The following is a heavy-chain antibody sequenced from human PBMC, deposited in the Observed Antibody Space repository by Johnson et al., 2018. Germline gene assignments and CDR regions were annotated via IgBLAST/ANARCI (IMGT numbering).Heavy chain of an antibody. CDR2: IYYTGST. V-gene: IGHV4-59*01. J-gene: IGHJ6*02. Sequence: QVQLQESGPGLVKPSETLSLTCTVSGGSISSYYWSWIRQPPGKGLEWIGYIYYTGSTNYNPSLKSRVTISVDTSKSQFSLKLSSVTAADTAVYYCARESRYTYGDSYYYGMDVWGQGTTVTVSS. CDR1: GGSISSYY. D-gene: IGHD5-18*01. CDR3: ARESRYTYGDSYYYGMDV.